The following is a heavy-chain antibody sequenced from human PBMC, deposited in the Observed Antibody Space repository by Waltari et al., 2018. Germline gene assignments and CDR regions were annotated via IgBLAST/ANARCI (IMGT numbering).Heavy chain of an antibody. V-gene: IGHV4-39*07. Sequence: QLQLQESGPGLVKPSETLSLTCTVSGGSISSSSYYWGWIRQPPGKGLEWIGSIYYSGSTCHNPSLKRRVTISVDTSKNQFSLKLSSVTAADTAVYYCARIVVVPAAPDYWGQGTLVTVSS. CDR2: IYYSGST. D-gene: IGHD2-2*01. CDR3: ARIVVVPAAPDY. J-gene: IGHJ4*02. CDR1: GGSISSSSYY.